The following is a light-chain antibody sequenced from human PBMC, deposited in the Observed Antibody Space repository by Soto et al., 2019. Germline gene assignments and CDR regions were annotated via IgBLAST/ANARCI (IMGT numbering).Light chain of an antibody. CDR2: RNN. J-gene: IGLJ3*02. V-gene: IGLV1-47*01. Sequence: QSVLTQPPSASGTPGQRVTISCSGSSSNIGSNYVFWYQQLPGTAPKLVIYRNNQRPSGGPDRFSGSKSGTSASLAISGLRSEDEADYYCAVWDDTLRGVFGGGTKLTVL. CDR1: SSNIGSNY. CDR3: AVWDDTLRGV.